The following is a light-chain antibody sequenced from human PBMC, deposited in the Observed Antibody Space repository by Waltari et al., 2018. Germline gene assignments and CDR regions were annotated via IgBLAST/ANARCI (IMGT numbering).Light chain of an antibody. V-gene: IGLV1-51*02. Sequence: QSVLTQPPSVSAAPGQKVTISCSGSTSNIGHNYVSWYQQLPGAAPKVFIYETAKRPSGIPDRFSGSKSGTSASLGITGLQTGDEATYYCGTWDNNLSALVFGGGTKLTVL. CDR2: ETA. CDR3: GTWDNNLSALV. J-gene: IGLJ2*01. CDR1: TSNIGHNY.